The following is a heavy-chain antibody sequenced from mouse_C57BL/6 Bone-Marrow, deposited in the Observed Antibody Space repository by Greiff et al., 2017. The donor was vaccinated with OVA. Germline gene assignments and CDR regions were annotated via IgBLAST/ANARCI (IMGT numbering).Heavy chain of an antibody. CDR3: ASPYYYGSSYSWFAY. CDR1: GFTFSDYG. J-gene: IGHJ3*01. V-gene: IGHV5-15*01. CDR2: ISNLAYSI. D-gene: IGHD1-1*01. Sequence: EVKLVESGGGLVQPGGSLKLSCAASGFTFSDYGMAWVRQAPRKGPEWVAFISNLAYSIYYADTVTGRFTISRENAKNTLYLEMSSLRSEDTAMYYGASPYYYGSSYSWFAYWGQGTLVTVSA.